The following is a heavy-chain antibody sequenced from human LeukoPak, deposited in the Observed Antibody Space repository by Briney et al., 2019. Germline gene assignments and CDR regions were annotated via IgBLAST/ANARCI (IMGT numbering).Heavy chain of an antibody. J-gene: IGHJ5*02. V-gene: IGHV4-34*01. CDR3: ARYRSSSWYVNSWFDP. CDR1: VGSFSGYY. Sequence: PSETLSLTRALYVGSFSGYYWSWIRQPPGTGLEWIGEIKHSGRTNYNPPLPSRVTTSVDTSKHQLYLKLRSVTAADTGVYYCARYRSSSWYVNSWFDPWGQGTLVTVSS. CDR2: IKHSGRT. D-gene: IGHD6-13*01.